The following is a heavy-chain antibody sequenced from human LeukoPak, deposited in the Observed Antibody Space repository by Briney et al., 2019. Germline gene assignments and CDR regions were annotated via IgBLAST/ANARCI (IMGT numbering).Heavy chain of an antibody. D-gene: IGHD6-13*01. CDR1: GFTFSSYS. Sequence: GGSLRLSCAASGFTFSSYSMNWVRQAPGKGLEWVSSITSSSNYIYYADSVKGRSTISRDNAKNSLYLQMNSLRAEDTAVYYCAGGYSSSWFDYWGQGTLVTVSS. CDR2: ITSSSNYI. CDR3: AGGYSSSWFDY. V-gene: IGHV3-21*01. J-gene: IGHJ4*02.